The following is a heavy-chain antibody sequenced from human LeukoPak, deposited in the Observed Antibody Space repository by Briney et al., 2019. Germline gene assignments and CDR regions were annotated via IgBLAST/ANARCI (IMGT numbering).Heavy chain of an antibody. Sequence: SETLSLTCAVSGYSISSGYYWGWIRQPPGKGLEWIGSIYHSGSTYYNPSLKSRVTISADTSKNQFSLKLSSVTAADTAVYYCARLPLNYYDSSGYYLIDYWGQGTLVTVSS. D-gene: IGHD3-22*01. J-gene: IGHJ4*02. CDR1: GYSISSGYY. CDR3: ARLPLNYYDSSGYYLIDY. V-gene: IGHV4-38-2*01. CDR2: IYHSGST.